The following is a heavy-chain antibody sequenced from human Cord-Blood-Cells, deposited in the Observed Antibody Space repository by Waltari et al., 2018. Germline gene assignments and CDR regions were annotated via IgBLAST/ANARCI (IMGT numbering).Heavy chain of an antibody. CDR2: INHSGST. Sequence: QVQLQQWGAGLLKPSETLSLTCAVYGGSFSGYYWSWIRQPPGKGLEWLGEINHSGSTNYNPSLKSRVTISVDTSKNQFSLKLSSVTAADTAVYYCARAPLSWYFDLWGRGTLVTVSS. CDR1: GGSFSGYY. V-gene: IGHV4-34*01. CDR3: ARAPLSWYFDL. J-gene: IGHJ2*01.